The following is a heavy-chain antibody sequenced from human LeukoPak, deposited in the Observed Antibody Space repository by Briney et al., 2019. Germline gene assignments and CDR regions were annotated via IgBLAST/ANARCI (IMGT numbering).Heavy chain of an antibody. Sequence: PGGSLRPSCVGSEFTFSSYEMNWVRQAPGKGLEWLSYISASGSGSNILYADSVKGRFTISRDNAKNSLYLQMNSLRAEDTGVYYCVRVRRDGSNFDFWGQGTLVTVSS. CDR1: EFTFSSYE. CDR3: VRVRRDGSNFDF. CDR2: ISASGSGSNI. D-gene: IGHD5-24*01. V-gene: IGHV3-48*03. J-gene: IGHJ4*02.